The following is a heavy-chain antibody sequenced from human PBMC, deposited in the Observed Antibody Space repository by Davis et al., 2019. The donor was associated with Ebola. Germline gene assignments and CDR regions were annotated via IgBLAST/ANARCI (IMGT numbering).Heavy chain of an antibody. J-gene: IGHJ3*02. CDR1: GDSISSSSHY. D-gene: IGHD2-15*01. V-gene: IGHV4-39*07. Sequence: SETLSLTCTVSGDSISSSSHYWAWIRQPPGKGLEWIGSVYYSGGSYPSPSLKSRVTMSLDTSKNQFSLRLRSMTAADTALYYCARVGKGGTPGLIAFDIWGQGTMVTVSA. CDR2: VYYSGGS. CDR3: ARVGKGGTPGLIAFDI.